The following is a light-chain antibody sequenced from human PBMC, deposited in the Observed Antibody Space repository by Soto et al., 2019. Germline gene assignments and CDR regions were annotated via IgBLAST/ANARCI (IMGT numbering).Light chain of an antibody. V-gene: IGLV2-14*01. J-gene: IGLJ3*02. CDR1: SNDVGGYNF. CDR2: EVS. Sequence: QSALTQPASVSGSPGQSITISCSGTSNDVGGYNFVSWYQQYPGKAPQLRIYEVSNRPSGVSYRFSGSKSANTASLTIAGLQAEDEGDYYCCSYTANSTWVFGEGTKVTVL. CDR3: CSYTANSTWV.